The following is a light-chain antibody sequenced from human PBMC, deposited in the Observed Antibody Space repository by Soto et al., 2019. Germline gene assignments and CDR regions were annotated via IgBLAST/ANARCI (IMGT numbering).Light chain of an antibody. V-gene: IGKV1-39*01. J-gene: IGKJ1*01. CDR2: AAS. CDR3: QQSYSTLGT. Sequence: DIQMTQSPSSLSASVGDRVTITCRASQSISSYLNWYQQKPGKAPKLLIYAASSLQSGVPSRFSGNGSGTDFTLTISSLQPEDFATYYCQQSYSTLGTFGQGTKVEIK. CDR1: QSISSY.